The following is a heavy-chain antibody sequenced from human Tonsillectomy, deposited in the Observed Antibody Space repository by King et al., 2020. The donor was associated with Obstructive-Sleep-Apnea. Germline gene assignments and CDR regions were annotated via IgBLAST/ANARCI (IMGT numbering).Heavy chain of an antibody. J-gene: IGHJ4*02. CDR3: AKDMGSGWYGPSDS. Sequence: VQLVESGGGLVQPGRSLRLSCAASGFTFDDYAIHWVRHAPGKGLEWVSGINWNSGSIGYADSVKGRFTISRDNAKNSVYLQMNSLRPEDTALYYCAKDMGSGWYGPSDSWGQGTLVTVSS. CDR2: INWNSGSI. V-gene: IGHV3-9*01. D-gene: IGHD6-13*01. CDR1: GFTFDDYA.